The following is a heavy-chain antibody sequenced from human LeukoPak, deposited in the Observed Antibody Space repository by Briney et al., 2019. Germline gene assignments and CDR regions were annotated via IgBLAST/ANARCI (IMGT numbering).Heavy chain of an antibody. V-gene: IGHV4-59*08. J-gene: IGHJ3*02. Sequence: SESLSLTCTVSGDSISSSYWSWIRQPPGKGLEWIGYIFQSGSTDYNPSLQSRVTISVDTSKNQFSLNLSSVTAADTAVYYCARSGAFDIWGPGTMVTVSS. CDR3: ARSGAFDI. D-gene: IGHD3-10*01. CDR1: GDSISSSY. CDR2: IFQSGST.